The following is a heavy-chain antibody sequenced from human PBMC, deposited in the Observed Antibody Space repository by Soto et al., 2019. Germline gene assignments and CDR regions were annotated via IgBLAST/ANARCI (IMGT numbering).Heavy chain of an antibody. J-gene: IGHJ4*02. CDR3: ARVSYGDYFDY. CDR1: GHSISSGYY. CDR2: IYHSGST. D-gene: IGHD4-17*01. Sequence: WETLSLTCVVSGHSISSGYYWGWIRQPPGKGLEWIGSIYHSGSTYYNPSLKSRVTISVDTSKNQFSLKLSSVTAADTAVYYCARVSYGDYFDYWGQGTLVTVSS. V-gene: IGHV4-38-2*01.